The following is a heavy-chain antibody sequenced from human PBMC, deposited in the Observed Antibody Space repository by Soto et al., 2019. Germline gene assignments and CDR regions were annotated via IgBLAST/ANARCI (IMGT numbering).Heavy chain of an antibody. CDR1: GGSISSYY. CDR2: IYYSGST. CDR3: ARGGERSPVGVIAAHNFDY. V-gene: IGHV4-59*08. J-gene: IGHJ4*02. D-gene: IGHD6-13*01. Sequence: SETLSLTCTVSGGSISSYYWSWIRQPPGKGLEWIGYIYYSGSTNYNPSLKSRVTISVDTSKNQFSLKLSSVTAADTAVYYCARGGERSPVGVIAAHNFDYWGQGTLVTVSS.